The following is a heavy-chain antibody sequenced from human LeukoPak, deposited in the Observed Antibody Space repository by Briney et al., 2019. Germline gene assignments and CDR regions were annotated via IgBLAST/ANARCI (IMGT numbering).Heavy chain of an antibody. V-gene: IGHV3-53*01. D-gene: IGHD2-21*01. CDR3: ARDPGVNTFDI. Sequence: GGSLRLSRAASGFSVSDNYMSWVRQAPGKGLELVSLIYSGGRTYYADSVKGRFTISRDNSKNTVYLQMNSLRAEDTAVYYCARDPGVNTFDIWGQGTMVTVSS. CDR2: IYSGGRT. CDR1: GFSVSDNY. J-gene: IGHJ3*02.